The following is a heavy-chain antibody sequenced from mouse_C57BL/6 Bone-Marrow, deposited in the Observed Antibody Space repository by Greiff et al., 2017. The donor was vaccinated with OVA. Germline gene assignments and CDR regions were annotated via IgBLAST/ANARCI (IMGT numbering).Heavy chain of an antibody. Sequence: EVQVVESGAELVRPGASVKLSCTASGFNIKDDYMHWVKQRPEQGLEWIGWIDPENGDTEYASKFQGKATITADTSSNTAYLQLSSLTSEDSAVYFCARRHYYGSRYFDYWGQGTTRTVSS. CDR1: GFNIKDDY. J-gene: IGHJ2*01. CDR2: IDPENGDT. D-gene: IGHD1-1*01. V-gene: IGHV14-4*01. CDR3: ARRHYYGSRYFDY.